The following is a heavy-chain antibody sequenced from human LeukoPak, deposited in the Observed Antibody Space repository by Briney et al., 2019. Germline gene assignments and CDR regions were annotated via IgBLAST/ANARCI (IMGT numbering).Heavy chain of an antibody. J-gene: IGHJ4*02. CDR2: ISGSGVRT. V-gene: IGHV3-23*01. Sequence: PGGSLRLSCAASGFTFSSYGMHWVRQAPGKGLEWVSAISGSGVRTHYADSVKGRFTISRDNYKNTLYLQMNSLRVEDTAVYYCAKRTGRDTRDYWGQGTVVTVSS. CDR1: GFTFSSYG. CDR3: AKRTGRDTRDY. D-gene: IGHD5-18*01.